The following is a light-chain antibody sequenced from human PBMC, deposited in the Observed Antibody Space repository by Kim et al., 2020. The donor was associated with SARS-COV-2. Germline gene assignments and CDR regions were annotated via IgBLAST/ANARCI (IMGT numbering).Light chain of an antibody. CDR1: SGINVGAYR. CDR3: MIWYNRAYV. V-gene: IGLV5-45*02. CDR2: YKSDSDK. Sequence: QPVLTQPSSLSASPGASASLTCTLRSGINVGAYRIYWYQQKPGSPPQYVLNYKSDSDKEQGSGVPSRFSGSKDASANAGILLISGLQSDDEADYYCMIWYNRAYVFGTGTKVTVL. J-gene: IGLJ1*01.